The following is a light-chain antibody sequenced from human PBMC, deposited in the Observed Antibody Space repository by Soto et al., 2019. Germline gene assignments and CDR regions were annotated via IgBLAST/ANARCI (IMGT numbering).Light chain of an antibody. J-gene: IGLJ1*01. V-gene: IGLV2-14*03. CDR3: SSSASSSSLV. CDR2: DVT. CDR1: SSDVGGYNY. Sequence: QSVLTQPVSVSGPPGQSITISCTGTSSDVGGYNYVSWYQQHPDIAPKLMIYDVTNRPSGVSNRFSGSKSGNTASLTISGLQAQDEADYYCSSSASSSSLVFGTGTKVTVL.